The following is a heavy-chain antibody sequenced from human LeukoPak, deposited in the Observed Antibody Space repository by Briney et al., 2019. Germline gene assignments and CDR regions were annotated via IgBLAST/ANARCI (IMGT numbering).Heavy chain of an antibody. CDR1: GGSISSGGYY. D-gene: IGHD2-2*01. Sequence: PSQTLSLTCTVSGGSISSGGYYWSWIRQHPGKGLEWIGYIYYSGSTYYNPSLKSRVTISVDTSKNQFSLKLSSVTAADTAAYYCAREGCSSTSCPNWFDPWGQGTLVTVSS. J-gene: IGHJ5*02. CDR2: IYYSGST. V-gene: IGHV4-31*03. CDR3: AREGCSSTSCPNWFDP.